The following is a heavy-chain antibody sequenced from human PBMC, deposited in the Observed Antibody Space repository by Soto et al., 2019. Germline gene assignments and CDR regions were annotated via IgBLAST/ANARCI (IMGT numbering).Heavy chain of an antibody. D-gene: IGHD2-15*01. CDR1: GGSISSGDYY. J-gene: IGHJ4*02. Sequence: SETLSLTCTVSGGSISSGDYYWSWIRQLPGKGLEWIGHIYYSGSTSYTSYNPSLKSRVSISVYTSNNQFSLSLMSVTAADTAVYYCTKGVRGYCTGSSCPRPDYWGQGTLVTVSS. CDR3: TKGVRGYCTGSSCPRPDY. CDR2: IYYSGSTSYT. V-gene: IGHV4-30-4*08.